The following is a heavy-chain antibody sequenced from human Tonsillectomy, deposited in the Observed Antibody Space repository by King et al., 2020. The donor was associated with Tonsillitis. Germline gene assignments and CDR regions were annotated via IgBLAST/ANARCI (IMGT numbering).Heavy chain of an antibody. CDR3: ARDLCHYYDSSGYDCAFDI. D-gene: IGHD3-22*01. CDR2: INVNSYGT. J-gene: IGHJ3*02. V-gene: IGHV1-2*02. Sequence: VQLVQSGAEVKKPGASVKVSCKASGYTFTGYYMHWVRQAPGQGLEWMGWINVNSYGTYYAQKFQGRVTMTRDTSISTAYMELSRLRSDDTAVYYCARDLCHYYDSSGYDCAFDIWGQGTMVTVSS. CDR1: GYTFTGYY.